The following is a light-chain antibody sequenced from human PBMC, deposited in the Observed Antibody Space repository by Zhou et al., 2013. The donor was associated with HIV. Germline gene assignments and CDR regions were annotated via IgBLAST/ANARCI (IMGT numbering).Light chain of an antibody. CDR1: QTINTY. J-gene: IGKJ1*01. CDR2: EVS. CDR3: QEYEDFQWG. Sequence: DVQMTQSPSSLSASVGDRIAITCRASQTINTYLNWYQEKPGKAPALLIYEVSRLKSGVPSRFSGSGSGTEFTLTISSLQADDFATYYCQEYEDFQWGFGQGTKVEVK. V-gene: IGKV1-39*01.